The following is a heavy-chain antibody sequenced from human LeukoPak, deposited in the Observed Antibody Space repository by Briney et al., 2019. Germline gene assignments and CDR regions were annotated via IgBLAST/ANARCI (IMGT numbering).Heavy chain of an antibody. V-gene: IGHV1-69*05. J-gene: IGHJ5*02. CDR1: GYTFTSYD. CDR3: ARGVRSFDSSSSNWFDP. D-gene: IGHD6-6*01. Sequence: GASVKVSCKASGYTFTSYDINWVRQATGQGLEWMGGIIPIFGTANYAQKFQGRVTITTDESTSTAYMELSSLRSEDTAVYYCARGVRSFDSSSSNWFDPWGQGTLVTVSS. CDR2: IIPIFGTA.